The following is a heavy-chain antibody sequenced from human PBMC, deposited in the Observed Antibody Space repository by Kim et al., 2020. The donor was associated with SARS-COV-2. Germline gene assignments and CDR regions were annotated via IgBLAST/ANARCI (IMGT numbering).Heavy chain of an antibody. D-gene: IGHD2-15*01. V-gene: IGHV4-59*08. CDR2: IYYSGST. CDR3: ARRALGYCSGGSCHDAIDP. Sequence: SETLSLTCTVSGGSISSYYWSWIRQPPGKGLEWIGYIYYSGSTNYNPSLKSRVTISVDTSKNQFSLKLSSVTAADTAVYYWARRALGYCSGGSCHDAIDPWGQGTLVTVSS. J-gene: IGHJ5*02. CDR1: GGSISSYY.